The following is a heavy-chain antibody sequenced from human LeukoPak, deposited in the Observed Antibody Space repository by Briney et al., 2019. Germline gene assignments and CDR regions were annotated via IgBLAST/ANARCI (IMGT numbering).Heavy chain of an antibody. CDR3: ARDIGVSESEN. Sequence: SVKVSCKASGGTFSSYAISWVRQAPGQGLEWMGRIIPILGIANYAQKFQGRVTITADKSTSTAYTELSSLRSEDTAVYYCARDIGVSESENWGQGTLVTVSS. CDR1: GGTFSSYA. CDR2: IIPILGIA. D-gene: IGHD3-10*01. J-gene: IGHJ4*02. V-gene: IGHV1-69*04.